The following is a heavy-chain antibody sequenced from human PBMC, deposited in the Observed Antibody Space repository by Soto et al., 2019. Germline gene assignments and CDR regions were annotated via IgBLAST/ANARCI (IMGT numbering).Heavy chain of an antibody. CDR3: ARDRIVGATTAFDI. CDR2: IYYGGST. J-gene: IGHJ3*02. D-gene: IGHD1-26*01. V-gene: IGHV4-61*01. Sequence: SETLSLTCTVSSAPVSSTTYTWGWIRQPPGKGLEWVGYIYYGGSTYYNPSLKSRVTISVDTSKNQFSLKLSSVTAADTAVYYCARDRIVGATTAFDIWGQGTMVTVSS. CDR1: SAPVSSTTYT.